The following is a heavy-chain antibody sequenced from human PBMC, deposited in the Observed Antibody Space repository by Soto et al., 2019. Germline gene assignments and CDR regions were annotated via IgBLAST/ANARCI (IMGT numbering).Heavy chain of an antibody. D-gene: IGHD1-1*01. CDR1: GFTFSSYS. V-gene: IGHV3-48*02. J-gene: IGHJ6*02. CDR2: ISSSSSTI. Sequence: GGSLRLSCAASGFTFSSYSMNWVRQAPGKGLEWVSYISSSSSTIYYADSVKGRFTISRDNAKNSLYLQMNSLRDEDTAVYYCARGLRTGYGPYYYGMDVWGQGTTVTVSS. CDR3: ARGLRTGYGPYYYGMDV.